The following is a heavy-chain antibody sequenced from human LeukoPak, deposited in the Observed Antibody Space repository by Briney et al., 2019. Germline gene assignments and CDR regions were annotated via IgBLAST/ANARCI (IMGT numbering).Heavy chain of an antibody. CDR3: ARDTPYSGTPAGFDP. V-gene: IGHV3-21*01. CDR1: GFTFSSYS. Sequence: GGSLRLSCAASGFTFSSYSMNWVRQAPGKGLEWVSSISSSSSYIYYADSVKGRFTISRDNAKNSLYLQMNSLRAEDTAVYYCARDTPYSGTPAGFDPWGQGTLVTVSS. D-gene: IGHD1-26*01. J-gene: IGHJ5*02. CDR2: ISSSSSYI.